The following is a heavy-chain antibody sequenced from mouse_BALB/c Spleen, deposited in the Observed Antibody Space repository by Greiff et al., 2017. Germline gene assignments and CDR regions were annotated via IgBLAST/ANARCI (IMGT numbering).Heavy chain of an antibody. V-gene: IGHV5-6-3*01. J-gene: IGHJ4*01. CDR1: GFTFSSYG. Sequence: EVKVVESGGGLVQPGGSLKLSCAASGFTFSSYGMSWVRQTPDKRLELVATINSNGGSTYYPDSVKGRFTISRDNAKNTLYLQMSSLKSEDTAMYYCARDGDYGPYYYAMDYWGQGTSVTVSS. CDR2: INSNGGST. D-gene: IGHD2-13*01. CDR3: ARDGDYGPYYYAMDY.